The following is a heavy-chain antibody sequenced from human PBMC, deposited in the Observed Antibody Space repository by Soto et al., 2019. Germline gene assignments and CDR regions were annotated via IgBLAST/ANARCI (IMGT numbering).Heavy chain of an antibody. CDR2: ISSSGSTI. Sequence: GGSLRLSCAASGFTFSSYEMNWVRQAQGKGLEWVSYISSSGSTIYYADSVKGRFTISRDNAKNSLYLQMNSLRAEDTAVYYCARVPVVVVPAAIYLYYYYYGMDVWGQGTTVTVSS. D-gene: IGHD2-2*01. CDR3: ARVPVVVVPAAIYLYYYYYGMDV. J-gene: IGHJ6*02. CDR1: GFTFSSYE. V-gene: IGHV3-48*03.